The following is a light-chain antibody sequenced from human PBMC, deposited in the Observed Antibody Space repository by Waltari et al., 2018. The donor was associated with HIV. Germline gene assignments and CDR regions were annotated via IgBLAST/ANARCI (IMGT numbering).Light chain of an antibody. CDR2: KVS. CDR3: MQGRRRPLT. Sequence: DVVLTQSPLSLAVTLGQPASISCKSSQSLAHSDGNTYLTWFQQRPGHSPRRLIYKVSQRDSGPPGRLSGSRSVTYSTLKISRVEPEDVCVYYCMQGRRRPLTFGAGTKVEIK. V-gene: IGKV2-30*02. CDR1: QSLAHSDGNTY. J-gene: IGKJ4*02.